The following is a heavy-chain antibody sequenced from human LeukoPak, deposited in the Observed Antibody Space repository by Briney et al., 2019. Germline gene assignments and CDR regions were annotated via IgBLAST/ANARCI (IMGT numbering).Heavy chain of an antibody. CDR2: ISAYNGNT. Sequence: GASVKVSCKASGHTFTSYGISWVRQAPGQGLEWMGWISAYNGNTNYAQKLQGRVTMTTDTSTSTAYMELRSLRSDDTAVYYCASDLLIVGATTIDYWGQGTLVTVSS. J-gene: IGHJ4*02. D-gene: IGHD1-26*01. V-gene: IGHV1-18*01. CDR3: ASDLLIVGATTIDY. CDR1: GHTFTSYG.